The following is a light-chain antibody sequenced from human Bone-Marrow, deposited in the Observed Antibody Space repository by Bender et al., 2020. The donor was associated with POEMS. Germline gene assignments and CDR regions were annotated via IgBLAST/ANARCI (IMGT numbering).Light chain of an antibody. J-gene: IGLJ3*02. CDR2: QDF. CDR1: KLGDKF. CDR3: QSYDNSLGGWV. V-gene: IGLV3-1*01. Sequence: SYELTQPPSVSVSPGQTANITCGGDKLGDKFVSWYQQKPGQSPVLVIFQDFNRPSGVPDRFSGSKSGTSASLAITGLQAEDEGDYYCQSYDNSLGGWVFGGGTKLTVL.